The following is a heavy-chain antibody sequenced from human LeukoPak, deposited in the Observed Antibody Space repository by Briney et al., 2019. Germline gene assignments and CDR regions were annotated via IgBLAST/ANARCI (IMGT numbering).Heavy chain of an antibody. CDR3: ARSTHFSTGYGDPPHYFDY. Sequence: PSETLSLTCTVSDGSISSYYWSWIRQPPGKGLEWVGYIYYSGSTYYNPSLKSRVTISVDTSKNQFSLKLSSVTAADTAVYYCARSTHFSTGYGDPPHYFDYWGQGTLVTVSS. D-gene: IGHD3/OR15-3a*01. J-gene: IGHJ4*02. CDR1: DGSISSYY. CDR2: IYYSGST. V-gene: IGHV4-59*12.